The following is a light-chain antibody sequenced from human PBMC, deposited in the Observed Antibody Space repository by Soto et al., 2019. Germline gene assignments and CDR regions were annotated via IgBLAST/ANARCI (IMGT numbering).Light chain of an antibody. CDR1: SSDVGGYTY. CDR2: DVS. Sequence: QSVLTQPASVSGSPGQAITISCTGTSSDVGGYTYVSWYQQHLGKAPKFIIYDVSNRPSGVSNRFSGSKSGNTASLTISGLQAEDEADYYCSSYTTSNTRQIVFGTGTKVTVL. J-gene: IGLJ1*01. CDR3: SSYTTSNTRQIV. V-gene: IGLV2-14*01.